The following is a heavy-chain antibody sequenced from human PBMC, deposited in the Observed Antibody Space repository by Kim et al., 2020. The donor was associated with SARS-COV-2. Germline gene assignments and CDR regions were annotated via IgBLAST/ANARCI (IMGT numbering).Heavy chain of an antibody. CDR2: ISGSGGST. D-gene: IGHD3-10*01. J-gene: IGHJ6*03. Sequence: GGSLRLSCAASGFTFSSYAMSWVRQAPGKGLEWVSAISGSGGSTYYADSVKGRFTISRDNSKNTLYLQMNSLRAEDTAVYYCAKHFSGSYYFYYYYYMDVWGKGTTVTVSS. V-gene: IGHV3-23*01. CDR3: AKHFSGSYYFYYYYYMDV. CDR1: GFTFSSYA.